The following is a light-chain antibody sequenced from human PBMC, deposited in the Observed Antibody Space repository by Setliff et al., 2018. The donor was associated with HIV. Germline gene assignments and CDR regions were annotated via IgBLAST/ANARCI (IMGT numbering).Light chain of an antibody. J-gene: IGLJ1*01. CDR1: SSDVGGYNY. V-gene: IGLV2-23*02. Sequence: QSVLTQPASVSGSPGQSITISCTGTSSDVGGYNYVSWYQQHTGKAPKLMIYDVSKRPSGVSNRFSGSKSGNTASLTISGLQAEDEADYYCCSYAGSSTNVFGTGTKVTVL. CDR2: DVS. CDR3: CSYAGSSTNV.